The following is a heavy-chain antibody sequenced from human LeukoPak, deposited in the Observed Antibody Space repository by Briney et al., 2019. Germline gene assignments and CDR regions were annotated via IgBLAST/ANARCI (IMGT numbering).Heavy chain of an antibody. CDR2: IYYTGST. CDR3: TRSLGVVIHGGMDV. J-gene: IGHJ6*02. D-gene: IGHD3-3*01. V-gene: IGHV4-59*01. Sequence: PSETLSLTCTVSGGSISSYHWSWIRQPPGKGLEWIGHIYYTGSTNYNPSLKSRVTISLDTSKNQFSLKLSSVTAADTAVYCCTRSLGVVIHGGMDVWGQGTTVTVSS. CDR1: GGSISSYH.